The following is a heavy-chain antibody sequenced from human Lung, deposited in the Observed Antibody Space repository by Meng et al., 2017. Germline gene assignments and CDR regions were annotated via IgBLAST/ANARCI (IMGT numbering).Heavy chain of an antibody. CDR2: ITGDGSST. D-gene: IGHD4-17*01. CDR1: GFTFSTHW. J-gene: IGHJ4*02. CDR3: ARGGVTTDD. Sequence: GQVVESGGGLVQPGWSLRLSCAAFGFTFSTHWMHWVRQAPGKGLEWVSRITGDGSSTIYADSVQGRFTMSRDNAKNTLSLQMNSLRAEDTAVYYCARGGVTTDDWGQGTLVTVSS. V-gene: IGHV3-74*01.